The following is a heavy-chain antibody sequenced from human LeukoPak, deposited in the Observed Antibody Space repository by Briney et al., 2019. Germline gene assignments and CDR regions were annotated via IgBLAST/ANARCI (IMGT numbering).Heavy chain of an antibody. Sequence: GGSLRLSCAASGFTLSSYAMSWVRQAPGKGLEWVSAISGSGGSTYYADSVKGRFTISRDNSKNTLYLQMNSLRAEDTAVYYCAKDHLCSSTSCDDYWGQGTLVTVSS. J-gene: IGHJ4*02. CDR2: ISGSGGST. CDR3: AKDHLCSSTSCDDY. CDR1: GFTLSSYA. V-gene: IGHV3-23*01. D-gene: IGHD2-2*01.